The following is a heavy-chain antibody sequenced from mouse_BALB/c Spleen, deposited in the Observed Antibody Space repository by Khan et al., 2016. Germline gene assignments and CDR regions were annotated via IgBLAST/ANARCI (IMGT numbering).Heavy chain of an antibody. D-gene: IGHD2-4*01. CDR1: GFNIKDTY. Sequence: VQLQQSGAELVKPGASVKLSCTASGFNIKDTYMHWVKQRPEQGLEWIGRIDPANGNTKYDPTFQGKATITADTSSHTAYLQLSSLTSEDTAVYYCARSPYDYDVGFAYWGQGTLVTVSA. V-gene: IGHV14-3*02. J-gene: IGHJ3*01. CDR2: IDPANGNT. CDR3: ARSPYDYDVGFAY.